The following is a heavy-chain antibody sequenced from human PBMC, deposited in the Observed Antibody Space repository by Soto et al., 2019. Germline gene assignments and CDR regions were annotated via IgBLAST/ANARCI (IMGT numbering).Heavy chain of an antibody. D-gene: IGHD6-6*01. J-gene: IGHJ4*02. CDR3: ARRSIAARPSFAPFDY. Sequence: GESLKISCKGSGYSFTSYWIGWVRQMPGKGLEWMGIIYPGDSDTRYSPSFQGQVTISADKSISTAYLQWSSLKASDTAMYYCARRSIAARPSFAPFDYWGQGTLVTVSS. CDR1: GYSFTSYW. CDR2: IYPGDSDT. V-gene: IGHV5-51*01.